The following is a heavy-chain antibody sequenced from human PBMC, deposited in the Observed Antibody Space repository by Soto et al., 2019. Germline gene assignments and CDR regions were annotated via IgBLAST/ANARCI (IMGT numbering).Heavy chain of an antibody. CDR2: MYYTGNT. D-gene: IGHD3-22*01. J-gene: IGHJ5*02. V-gene: IGHV4-59*08. Sequence: PSETLSLTCTVSDASISNYHWSWIRQSPGKGLEWIGSMYYTGNTNTNPSLKSRVTMSVDTSKNQFSLNLTSVTAADTAVYFCARGLASSDWWFDPWGQGTQVTVSS. CDR1: DASISNYH. CDR3: ARGLASSDWWFDP.